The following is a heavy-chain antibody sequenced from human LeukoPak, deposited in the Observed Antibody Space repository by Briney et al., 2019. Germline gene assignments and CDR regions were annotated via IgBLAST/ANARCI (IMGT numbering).Heavy chain of an antibody. CDR1: EYTFTRYY. V-gene: IGHV1-2*02. Sequence: GASVNVSYKPSEYTFTRYYMHWVGQAPGQGVEWLGWINPYSDGTNYAQMLTVRCTMNRDTYISTAYMELRRLRSADTAVYYCPRDPGYYMDVWGKGTTVTVSS. CDR3: PRDPGYYMDV. J-gene: IGHJ6*03. CDR2: INPYSDGT.